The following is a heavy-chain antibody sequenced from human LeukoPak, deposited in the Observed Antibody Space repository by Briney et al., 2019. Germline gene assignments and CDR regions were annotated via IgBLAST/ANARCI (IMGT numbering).Heavy chain of an antibody. CDR3: AREPSGSYLDY. J-gene: IGHJ4*02. CDR2: INPNSGGT. CDR1: GYTFTGYF. V-gene: IGHV1-2*02. D-gene: IGHD1-26*01. Sequence: ASVKVSCKTSGYTFTGYFMHWVRQAPGQGLEWLGWINPNSGGTNYAQKFQGRVTMTRDTSISTAYMELSRLRSDDTAVYYCAREPSGSYLDYWGQGTLVTVSS.